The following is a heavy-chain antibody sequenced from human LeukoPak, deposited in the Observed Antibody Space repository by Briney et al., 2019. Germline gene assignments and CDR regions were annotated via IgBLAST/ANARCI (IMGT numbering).Heavy chain of an antibody. CDR3: ARGRYCSSTSCYASFDY. J-gene: IGHJ4*02. CDR2: INPSGGST. CDR1: GYTFTSYY. V-gene: IGHV1-46*01. D-gene: IGHD2-2*01. Sequence: ASVKVSCKASGYTFTSYYMHWVRQAPGQGLEWMGIINPSGGSTSYAQKFQGGVTMTRDTSISTAYMELSRLRSDDTAVYYCARGRYCSSTSCYASFDYWGQGTLVTVSS.